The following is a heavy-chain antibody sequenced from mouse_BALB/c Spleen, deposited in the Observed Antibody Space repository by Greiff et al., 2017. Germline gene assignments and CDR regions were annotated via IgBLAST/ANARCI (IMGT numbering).Heavy chain of an antibody. J-gene: IGHJ4*01. CDR3: TREGNYGSAMDY. CDR2: ISSGGSYT. D-gene: IGHD2-1*01. CDR1: GFTFSSYT. V-gene: IGHV5-6-4*01. Sequence: EVMLVESGGGLVKPGGSLKLSCAASGFTFSSYTMSWVRQTPEKRLEWVATISSGGSYTYYPDSVKGRFTISRDNAKNTLYLQMSSLKSGDTAMYYCTREGNYGSAMDYWGQGTSVTVSS.